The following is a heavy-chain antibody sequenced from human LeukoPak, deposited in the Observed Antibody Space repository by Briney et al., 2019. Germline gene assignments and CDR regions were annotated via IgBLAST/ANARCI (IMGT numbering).Heavy chain of an antibody. CDR2: IFHTGST. CDR1: GASISVFY. Sequence: SETLSLTCTVSGASISVFYWSWIRQSPEKALEWLGYIFHTGSTNYNPSAKSRVTISMDTSKNQISLRLNAVTAADTAVYYCGRRPQEFRSDWFDPWGQGTLVTVSS. J-gene: IGHJ5*02. CDR3: GRRPQEFRSDWFDP. V-gene: IGHV4-59*08. D-gene: IGHD3-10*01.